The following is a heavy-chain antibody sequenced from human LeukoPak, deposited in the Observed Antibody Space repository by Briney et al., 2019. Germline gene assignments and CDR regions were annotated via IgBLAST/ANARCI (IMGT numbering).Heavy chain of an antibody. D-gene: IGHD6-19*01. CDR1: GYTFTSYD. V-gene: IGHV1-8*01. Sequence: ASVKVSCKASGYTFTSYDINWVRQATGQGLEWMGWMNPNSGNTGYAQKFQGRVTMTRNTPISTAYMELSSLRSEDTAVYYCARGQIAVAGIYWFDPWGQGTLVTVSS. J-gene: IGHJ5*02. CDR3: ARGQIAVAGIYWFDP. CDR2: MNPNSGNT.